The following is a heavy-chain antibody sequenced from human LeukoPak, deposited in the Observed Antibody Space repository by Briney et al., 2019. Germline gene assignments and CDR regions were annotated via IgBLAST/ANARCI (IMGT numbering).Heavy chain of an antibody. D-gene: IGHD3-10*01. CDR3: ARDSTMVRATIISWSLDL. J-gene: IGHJ2*01. Sequence: PGKSLTLSCAASGFTFRSYAMHWVRQAPGKGLEWVTFISNDGSVKDYADSMKGRLTIFRDNSKNTVSLQMNSLRGEDTALYYCARDSTMVRATIISWSLDLWGRGTLVTVSS. V-gene: IGHV3-30*04. CDR1: GFTFRSYA. CDR2: ISNDGSVK.